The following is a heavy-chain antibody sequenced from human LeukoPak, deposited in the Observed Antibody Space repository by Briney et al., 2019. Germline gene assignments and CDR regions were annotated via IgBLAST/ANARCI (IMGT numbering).Heavy chain of an antibody. J-gene: IGHJ6*03. D-gene: IGHD3-3*01. CDR1: GYTFTGYY. CDR3: ARDGGTIFGVVIIKAMDV. V-gene: IGHV1-18*04. Sequence: ASVKVSCKASGYTFTGYYMHWVRQAPGQGLEWMGWISAYNGNTNYAQKLQGRVTMTTDTSTSTAYMELRSLRSDDTAVYYCARDGGTIFGVVIIKAMDVWGKGTTVTVSS. CDR2: ISAYNGNT.